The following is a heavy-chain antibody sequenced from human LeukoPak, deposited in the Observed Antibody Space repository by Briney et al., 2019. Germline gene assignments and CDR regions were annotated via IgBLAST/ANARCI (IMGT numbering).Heavy chain of an antibody. CDR2: INHSGST. Sequence: PSETLSLTCAVYGGSFSGYYWSWIRQPPGKGLEWIGEINHSGSTNYNPSLKSRVTISVDTSKNQLSLKLSSVTAADTAVYYCARGRRGQIDYWGQGTLVTVSS. V-gene: IGHV4-34*01. CDR1: GGSFSGYY. D-gene: IGHD3-16*01. CDR3: ARGRRGQIDY. J-gene: IGHJ4*02.